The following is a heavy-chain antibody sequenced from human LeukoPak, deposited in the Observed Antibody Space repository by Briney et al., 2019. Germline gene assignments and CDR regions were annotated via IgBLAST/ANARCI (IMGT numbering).Heavy chain of an antibody. CDR3: ARTAKGFYYGMDV. CDR2: INPNSGGT. CDR1: GYTFTGYY. V-gene: IGHV1-2*02. J-gene: IGHJ6*02. Sequence: ASVKVSCKASGYTFTGYYMHWVRQAPGQGLEWMGWINPNSGGTNYAQKFQGRVTMARDTSISTAYMELSRLRSDDTAVYYCARTAKGFYYGMDVWGQGTTVTVSS. D-gene: IGHD6-25*01.